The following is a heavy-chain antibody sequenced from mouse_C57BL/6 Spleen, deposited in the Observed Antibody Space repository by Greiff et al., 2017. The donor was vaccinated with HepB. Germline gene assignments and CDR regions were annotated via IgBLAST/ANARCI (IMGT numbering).Heavy chain of an antibody. CDR3: TTYVD. CDR1: GFNINDDY. D-gene: IGHD2-12*01. Sequence: VQLQQSGAELVRPGASVKLSCTASGFNINDDYMHWVKQRPEQGLEWIGWFDPENGDTEYASKFQGKATITADTSSNTAYLQLSSLTTEDTAVYYCTTYVDWGQGTLVTVSA. V-gene: IGHV14-4*01. J-gene: IGHJ3*01. CDR2: FDPENGDT.